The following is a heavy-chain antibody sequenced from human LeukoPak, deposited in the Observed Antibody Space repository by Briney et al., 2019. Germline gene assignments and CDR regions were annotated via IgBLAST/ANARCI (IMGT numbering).Heavy chain of an antibody. V-gene: IGHV3-7*01. J-gene: IGHJ4*02. Sequence: GGSLRLSCAVSGFIFSSYWMTWVCQAPGKGLEWVANIKEDGSEKYYVESVKGRFSISRDNAKNSLYLQMNSLRAEDTAVYYCGRAMGAAGHELPVDYWGQGILVTVSS. D-gene: IGHD6-13*01. CDR3: GRAMGAAGHELPVDY. CDR2: IKEDGSEK. CDR1: GFIFSSYW.